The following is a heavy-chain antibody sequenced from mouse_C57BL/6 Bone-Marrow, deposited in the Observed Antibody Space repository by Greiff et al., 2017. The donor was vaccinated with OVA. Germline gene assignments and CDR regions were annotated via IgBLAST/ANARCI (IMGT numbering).Heavy chain of an antibody. D-gene: IGHD2-5*01. CDR1: GFTITDDY. Sequence: EVQLQQSGAELVRPGASVKLSCTASGFTITDDYMHWVKQRPEQGLEWIGWIDPENGDTEYASKFQGKATITADTSSNTAYLQLSSMTSEDTAVYYCTGPIYYSKEGLDYWGQGTSVTVTS. J-gene: IGHJ4*01. V-gene: IGHV14-4*01. CDR2: IDPENGDT. CDR3: TGPIYYSKEGLDY.